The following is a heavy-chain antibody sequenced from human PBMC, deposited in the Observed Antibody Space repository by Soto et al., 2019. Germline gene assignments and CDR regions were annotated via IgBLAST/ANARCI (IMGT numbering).Heavy chain of an antibody. V-gene: IGHV3-30-3*01. D-gene: IGHD5-18*01. CDR2: ISSDGGNR. J-gene: IGHJ4*02. CDR1: GFTFTDYA. Sequence: QVQLVESGGGVVQPGRSLRLSCAASGFTFTDYALHWVRQAPGKGLEWVTVISSDGGNRYYADYVKGRFTISRDNSKNTLYLQMNSLRVEDTAIYICAHLAGLSHTDDFWGQGTPVTVSS. CDR3: AHLAGLSHTDDF.